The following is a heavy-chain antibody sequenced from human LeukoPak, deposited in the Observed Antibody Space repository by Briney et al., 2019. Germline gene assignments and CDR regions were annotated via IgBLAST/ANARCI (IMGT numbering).Heavy chain of an antibody. V-gene: IGHV3-23*01. CDR2: TGRHT. CDR1: GFTFSTYA. Sequence: GGTLRLSCAASGFTFSTYAMTWVRQAPGKGLEWVSSTGRHTNYADSVEGRFTISRDNSKSTLYLQMDSLRAEDTAIYYCAKSWRSHDTSNNYAFDLWGQGTMVTVSS. CDR3: AKSWRSHDTSNNYAFDL. D-gene: IGHD3-22*01. J-gene: IGHJ3*01.